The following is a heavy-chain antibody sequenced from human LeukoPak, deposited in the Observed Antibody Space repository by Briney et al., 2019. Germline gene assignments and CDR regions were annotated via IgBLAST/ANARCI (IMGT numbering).Heavy chain of an antibody. CDR2: IYYSGNT. CDR1: GGSISSYY. V-gene: IGHV4-59*01. D-gene: IGHD6-19*01. Sequence: PSETLSLTCTVSGGSISSYYWSWIRQPPGKGLEWIGYIYYSGNTNYNPSLKSRVTISVDTSKNQFSLKLTSVTAADTAVYYCARGEQWLEDVFDIWGQGTMVTVSS. J-gene: IGHJ3*02. CDR3: ARGEQWLEDVFDI.